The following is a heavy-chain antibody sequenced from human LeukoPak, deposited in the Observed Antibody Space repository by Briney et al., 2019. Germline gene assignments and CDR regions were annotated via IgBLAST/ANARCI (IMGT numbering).Heavy chain of an antibody. CDR1: GFTFSNYC. CDR2: ISERSVYI. J-gene: IGHJ6*02. V-gene: IGHV3-21*01. Sequence: GGSRRLSCAASGFTFSNYCMNWVRQAPGKGLEWVSSISERSVYIYYADSVKGRFTISRDNAKNSLYLQMNSLRAEDTAVYYCARRPDYYYYGMDVWGQGTTVTVSS. CDR3: ARRPDYYYYGMDV.